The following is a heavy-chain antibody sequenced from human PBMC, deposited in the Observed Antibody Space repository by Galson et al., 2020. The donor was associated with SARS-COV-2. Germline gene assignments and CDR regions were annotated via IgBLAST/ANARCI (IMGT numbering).Heavy chain of an antibody. J-gene: IGHJ6*02. CDR3: ARVRYYYGMDV. CDR1: GFTFTTYA. D-gene: IGHD4-17*01. V-gene: IGHV7-4-1*02. Sequence: ASVKVSCKASGFTFTTYAMNWVRQAPRQGLEWMGWINTHTGNPAYAQGFTGRFVFSLDTSVSTAYLQISSLKAEDTAVYYCARVRYYYGMDVWGQGTTVTVSS. CDR2: INTHTGNP.